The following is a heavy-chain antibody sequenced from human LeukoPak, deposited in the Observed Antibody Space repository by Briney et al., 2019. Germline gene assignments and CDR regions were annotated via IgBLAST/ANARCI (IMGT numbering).Heavy chain of an antibody. J-gene: IGHJ6*02. CDR2: MNPNSGNT. CDR3: ARGLLVVVPAAISWMNYYYYGMDV. Sequence: ASVKVSCKASGYTFTSYDINWVRQATGQGLEWMGWMNPNSGNTGYAQKFQGRVTMTRNTSICTAYMELSSLRSEDTAVYYCARGLLVVVPAAISWMNYYYYGMDVWGQGTTVTVSS. CDR1: GYTFTSYD. V-gene: IGHV1-8*01. D-gene: IGHD2-2*01.